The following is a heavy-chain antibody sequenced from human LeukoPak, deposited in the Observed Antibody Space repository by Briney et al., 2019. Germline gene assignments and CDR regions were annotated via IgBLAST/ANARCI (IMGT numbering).Heavy chain of an antibody. Sequence: SETLSLTCTVSGGSISSYYWSWIRQPPGKGLEWIGEINHSGSTNYNPSLKSRVTISVDTSKNQFSLKLSSVSAADTAVYYCARSLLHNRYFDYWGQGTLVTVSS. CDR1: GGSISSYY. V-gene: IGHV4-34*01. CDR3: ARSLLHNRYFDY. D-gene: IGHD1-14*01. CDR2: INHSGST. J-gene: IGHJ4*02.